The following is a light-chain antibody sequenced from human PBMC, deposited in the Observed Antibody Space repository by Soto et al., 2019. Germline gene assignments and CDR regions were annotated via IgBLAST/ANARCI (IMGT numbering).Light chain of an antibody. J-gene: IGKJ1*01. CDR1: QSVSTN. CDR3: QQYHARPLWT. Sequence: IVMPHTPASLSVSPWERATLSCRTSQSVSTNIAWLQQRPGQAPKLLIYSASTRAAEIPDRFSGSGSGTDFTLTIDSLQSEDFGVYYCQQYHARPLWTFGQGTKVDIK. CDR2: SAS. V-gene: IGKV3-15*01.